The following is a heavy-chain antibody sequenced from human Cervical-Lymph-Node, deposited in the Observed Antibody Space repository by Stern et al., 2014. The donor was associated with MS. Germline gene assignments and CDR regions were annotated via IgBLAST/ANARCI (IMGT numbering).Heavy chain of an antibody. CDR1: GFTFSSYG. D-gene: IGHD2-8*01. CDR2: ISYYGNHK. J-gene: IGHJ4*02. Sequence: VQLVESGGAVVQPGRSLRLSCAASGFTFSSYGMPWVRQAPGKGLARGTVISYYGNHKYYAASVKGRFTISRDNSKNTLHLQMNSVTPDDTAIYYCARDYEDTSMLFDHWGQGTLVTVSS. V-gene: IGHV3-30*03. CDR3: ARDYEDTSMLFDH.